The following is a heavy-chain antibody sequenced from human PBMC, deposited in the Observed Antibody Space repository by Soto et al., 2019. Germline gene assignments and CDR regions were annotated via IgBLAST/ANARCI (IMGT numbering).Heavy chain of an antibody. Sequence: PGGSLRLSFAASGFTFDDYAMHWVLQAPGKGLEWVSGISWNSGSIGYADYVKGRLTISRDNAKKSLYLQMNSLRAEETALYYCAKDKRPVTTGFLDVWGKGTTVTVSS. J-gene: IGHJ6*04. CDR2: ISWNSGSI. CDR1: GFTFDDYA. D-gene: IGHD1-1*01. V-gene: IGHV3-9*01. CDR3: AKDKRPVTTGFLDV.